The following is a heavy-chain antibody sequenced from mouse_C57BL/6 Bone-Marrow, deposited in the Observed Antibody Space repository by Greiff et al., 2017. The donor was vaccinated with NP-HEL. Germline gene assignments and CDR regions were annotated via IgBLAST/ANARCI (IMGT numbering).Heavy chain of an antibody. CDR3: TTAWFAY. CDR1: GFNITDDY. CDR2: IDPDNGDS. V-gene: IGHV14-4*01. Sequence: VQLQQSGAELVRPGASVKLSCTASGFNITDDYMHWVKQRPEQGLEWIGWIDPDNGDSEYASKFQGKATITADTSSHTAYLQLSSLTSEDTAVYYCTTAWFAYWGQGTLVTVSA. J-gene: IGHJ3*01.